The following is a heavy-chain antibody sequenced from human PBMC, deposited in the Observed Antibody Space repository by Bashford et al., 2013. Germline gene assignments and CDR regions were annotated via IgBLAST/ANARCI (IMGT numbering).Heavy chain of an antibody. CDR3: ARDAGYSRPPDS. D-gene: IGHD5-12*01. V-gene: IGHV3-9*01. Sequence: VRQAPGKGLEWVSGITWKSAVKGYADSVKGRFTISRDNSKNTLYLQTNSLRTEDTAVYYCARDAGYSRPPDSWGQGTLVTVSS. CDR2: ITWKSAVK. J-gene: IGHJ4*02.